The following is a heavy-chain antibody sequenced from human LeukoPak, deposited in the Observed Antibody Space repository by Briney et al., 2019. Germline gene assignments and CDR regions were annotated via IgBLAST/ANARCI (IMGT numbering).Heavy chain of an antibody. CDR2: ISAYNGNT. Sequence: ASVKVSCKASGYTFTSYGISWVRQAPGQGLEWMGWISAYNGNTNYAQKLQGRVTMTTDTSTSTAYMELRSLRSDDTAVYYCARVAVVVVAATHTYGMDVWGQGTTVTVSS. D-gene: IGHD2-15*01. CDR3: ARVAVVVVAATHTYGMDV. V-gene: IGHV1-18*01. CDR1: GYTFTSYG. J-gene: IGHJ6*01.